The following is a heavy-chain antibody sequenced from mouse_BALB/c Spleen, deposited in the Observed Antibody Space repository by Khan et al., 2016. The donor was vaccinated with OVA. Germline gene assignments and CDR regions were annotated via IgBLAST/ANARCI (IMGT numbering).Heavy chain of an antibody. CDR1: GYSIPSGYG. Sequence: EVQLQESGPGLVKPSQSLSLTCTVTGYSIPSGYGWNWIRQFPGNKLEWMGYISYSGSNNYNTSLTSRISITRDTSQNQFFLQLNSVTTEDTATYYCARTARIKYWGQGTTLTVSS. CDR3: ARTARIKY. V-gene: IGHV3-2*02. J-gene: IGHJ2*01. D-gene: IGHD1-2*01. CDR2: ISYSGSN.